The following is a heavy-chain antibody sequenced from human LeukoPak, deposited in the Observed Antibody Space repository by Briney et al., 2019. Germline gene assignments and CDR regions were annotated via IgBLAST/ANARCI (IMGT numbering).Heavy chain of an antibody. CDR1: GGSISSSSYY. J-gene: IGHJ4*02. CDR3: ARVAYCSSTSCYGIFGIDY. D-gene: IGHD2-2*01. CDR2: IYYSGST. Sequence: PSETLSLTCTVSGGSISSSSYYWGWIRQPPGKGLEWIGSIYYSGSTYYNPSLKSRVTISVDTSKNQFSLKLSSVTAADTAVYYCARVAYCSSTSCYGIFGIDYWGQGTLVTVSS. V-gene: IGHV4-39*07.